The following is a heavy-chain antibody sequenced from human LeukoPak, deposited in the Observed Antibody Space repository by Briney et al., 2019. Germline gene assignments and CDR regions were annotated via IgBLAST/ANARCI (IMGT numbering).Heavy chain of an antibody. V-gene: IGHV1-69*13. CDR1: GVTFSIYG. D-gene: IGHD3-22*01. Sequence: SVKVSCKASGVTFSIYGISRVRQAPGQGLEWMGGIIPIFGTANYAQKFQGRVTITADESTSTAYMELSSLRSEDTAVYYCAREGGYYESSGYTGDYWGQGTLVTVSS. CDR3: AREGGYYESSGYTGDY. J-gene: IGHJ4*02. CDR2: IIPIFGTA.